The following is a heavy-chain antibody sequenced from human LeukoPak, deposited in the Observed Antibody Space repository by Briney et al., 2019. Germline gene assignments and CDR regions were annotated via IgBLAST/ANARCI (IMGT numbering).Heavy chain of an antibody. J-gene: IGHJ4*02. V-gene: IGHV4-59*12. CDR3: ARGASPFDY. Sequence: SETLSLTCTVSGVSISSYYWSWIRQPPGKGLEWIGYIYYSGSTNYNPSLKSRVTISVDTSKNQFSLKLSSVTAADTAVYYCARGASPFDYWGQGTLVTVSS. CDR1: GVSISSYY. D-gene: IGHD6-6*01. CDR2: IYYSGST.